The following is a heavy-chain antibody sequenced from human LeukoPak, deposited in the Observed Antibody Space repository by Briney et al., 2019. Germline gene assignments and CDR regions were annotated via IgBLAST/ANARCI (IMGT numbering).Heavy chain of an antibody. V-gene: IGHV1-69*02. D-gene: IGHD3-10*01. CDR2: IIPILGIA. CDR1: GGTFSSYT. CDR3: ATWGLHYYGSGTSAFDI. Sequence: SVKVSCKASGGTFSSYTISWVRQAPGQGLEWMGRIIPILGIANYAQKFRGRVTITADKSTSTAYMELSSLRSEDTAVYYCATWGLHYYGSGTSAFDIWGQGTMVTVSS. J-gene: IGHJ3*02.